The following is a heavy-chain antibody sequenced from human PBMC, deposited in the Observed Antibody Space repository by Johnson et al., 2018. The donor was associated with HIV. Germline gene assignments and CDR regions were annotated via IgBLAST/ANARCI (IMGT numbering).Heavy chain of an antibody. J-gene: IGHJ3*02. Sequence: QVQLVESGGGLVKPGGSLRLSCAASGFTFSYYSMHWVRQAPGKGLEWVAVISHDGSNKYYADSVRGRFTISRDKSRNTLYLQMNSLRAEDTAVHYCARTRQGAFDIWGQGTMVTVSS. CDR3: ARTRQGAFDI. CDR1: GFTFSYYS. V-gene: IGHV3-30-3*01. CDR2: ISHDGSNK.